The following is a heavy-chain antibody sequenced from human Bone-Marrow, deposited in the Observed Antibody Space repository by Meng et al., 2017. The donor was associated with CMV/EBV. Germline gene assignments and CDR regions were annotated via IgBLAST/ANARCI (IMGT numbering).Heavy chain of an antibody. V-gene: IGHV3-30*04. J-gene: IGHJ6*02. D-gene: IGHD3-3*01. CDR3: AKDLTGGYDFWSGYHYYYYGMDV. CDR2: ISYDGKNK. CDR1: GFTFSSYT. Sequence: GGSLRLSCAASGFTFSSYTIHWVRQAPGKGLEWVAVISYDGKNKYYADSMKGRFTISRDNSKNTLYLQMNSLRAEDTAVYYCAKDLTGGYDFWSGYHYYYYGMDVWGQGTTVTVSS.